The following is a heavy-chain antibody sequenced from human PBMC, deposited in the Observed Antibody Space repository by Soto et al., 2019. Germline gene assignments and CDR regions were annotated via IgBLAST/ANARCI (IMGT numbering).Heavy chain of an antibody. D-gene: IGHD3-16*01. Sequence: EEQLVESGGDLVQPGGSLRLSCAAPGFTVSNNYMSWVGQAPGKGLEWVSLIYSGGSTYYADSVKGRFTISRDSSKNTLYLQMNSLRAEDTAMYYCAAYSHKGYWGQGTLVTVSS. CDR3: AAYSHKGY. CDR1: GFTVSNNY. V-gene: IGHV3-66*01. J-gene: IGHJ4*02. CDR2: IYSGGST.